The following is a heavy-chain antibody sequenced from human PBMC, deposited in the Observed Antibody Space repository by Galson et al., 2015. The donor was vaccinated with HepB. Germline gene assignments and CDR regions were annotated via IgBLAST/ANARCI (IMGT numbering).Heavy chain of an antibody. Sequence: SVTVSCKASGYTFTGYSMHWVRQAPGQGLEWMGRIIPILGIANYAQKFQGRVTITADKSTSTAYMELSSLRSEDTAVYYCASSPSFYNPHDYGDYYYYGMDVWGQGTTVTVSS. CDR2: IIPILGIA. J-gene: IGHJ6*02. CDR3: ASSPSFYNPHDYGDYYYYGMDV. CDR1: GYTFTGYS. V-gene: IGHV1-69*02. D-gene: IGHD4-17*01.